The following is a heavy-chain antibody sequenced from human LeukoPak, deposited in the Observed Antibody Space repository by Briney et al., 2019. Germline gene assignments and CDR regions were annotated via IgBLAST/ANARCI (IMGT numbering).Heavy chain of an antibody. D-gene: IGHD6-13*01. CDR3: ARDYEQQLANWFDP. V-gene: IGHV1-18*01. Sequence: ASVKVSCKASGYTFTSYGISWVRQAPGQGLEWMGWLSAYNGNTNYAQKLQGRVTMTTDTSTSTAYMELRSLRSDDTAVYYCARDYEQQLANWFDPWGQGTLVTVSS. J-gene: IGHJ5*02. CDR1: GYTFTSYG. CDR2: LSAYNGNT.